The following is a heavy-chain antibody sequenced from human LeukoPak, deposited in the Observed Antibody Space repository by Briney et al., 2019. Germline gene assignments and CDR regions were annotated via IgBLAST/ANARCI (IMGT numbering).Heavy chain of an antibody. CDR1: GGSISSGSSY. J-gene: IGHJ4*02. CDR3: ARETTLTGYSSGLGFNY. Sequence: SETLSLTCTVSGGSISSGSSYWGWIRQPPGKGLEWIGNIYYSGSTYDSPSLTSRVTISVDTSKNQFSLKSTSVTAADTAVYYCARETTLTGYSSGLGFNYWGQGTLVTVSS. D-gene: IGHD6-19*01. CDR2: IYYSGST. V-gene: IGHV4-39*07.